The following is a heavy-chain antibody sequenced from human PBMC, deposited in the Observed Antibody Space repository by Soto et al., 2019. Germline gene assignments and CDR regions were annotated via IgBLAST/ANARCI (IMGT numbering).Heavy chain of an antibody. Sequence: GESLKISCAASGFTFSSYWMHWVRQAPGKGLVWVSRINSDGSSTSYADSVKGRFTISRDNAKNTLYLQMNSLRAEDTAVYYCASGHYDFWSGYYYYYGMDVWGQGTTVTVSS. CDR3: ASGHYDFWSGYYYYYGMDV. CDR1: GFTFSSYW. D-gene: IGHD3-3*01. CDR2: INSDGSST. V-gene: IGHV3-74*01. J-gene: IGHJ6*02.